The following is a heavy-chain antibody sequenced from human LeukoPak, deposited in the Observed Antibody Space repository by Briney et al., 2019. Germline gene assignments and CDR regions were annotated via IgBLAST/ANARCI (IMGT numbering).Heavy chain of an antibody. CDR1: RFSFSAYP. CDR2: ISASGDVT. J-gene: IGHJ4*02. CDR3: AKGPSIVVVYYFDF. D-gene: IGHD2-21*01. Sequence: GGSLRLSCAASRFSFSAYPMGWVRRAPGKGLEWVSGISASGDVTFHADPVKGRFTISRDNSKNTLYLQMNSLRAEDTAEYYCAKGPSIVVVYYFDFWGQGTLVTVSS. V-gene: IGHV3-23*01.